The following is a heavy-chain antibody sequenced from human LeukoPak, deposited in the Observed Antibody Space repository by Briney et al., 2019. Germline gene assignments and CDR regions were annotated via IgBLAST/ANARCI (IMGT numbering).Heavy chain of an antibody. CDR1: GYTFTSYD. V-gene: IGHV1-18*01. CDR3: ARDRAYCSSTSCFNWFDP. D-gene: IGHD2-2*01. J-gene: IGHJ5*02. Sequence: ASVKVSCKASGYTFTSYDINWVRQATGQGLEWMGWISAYNGNTNYAQKLQGRVTMTTDTSTSTAYMELRSLRSDDTAVYYCARDRAYCSSTSCFNWFDPWGQGTLVTVSS. CDR2: ISAYNGNT.